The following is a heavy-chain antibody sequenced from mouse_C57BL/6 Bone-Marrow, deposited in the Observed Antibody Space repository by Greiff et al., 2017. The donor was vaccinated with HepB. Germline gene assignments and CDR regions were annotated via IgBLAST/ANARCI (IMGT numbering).Heavy chain of an antibody. CDR1: GYTFTSYW. Sequence: QVQLQQSGAELVMPGASVKLSCKASGYTFTSYWMHWVKQRPGQGLEWIGEIDPSDSYTNYNQKFKGKSTLTVDKSSSTAYMQLSSLTSEDSAVYSCARRDGNYGACFAYWGQGTLVTFSA. CDR3: ARRDGNYGACFAY. CDR2: IDPSDSYT. J-gene: IGHJ3*01. D-gene: IGHD2-1*01. V-gene: IGHV1-69*01.